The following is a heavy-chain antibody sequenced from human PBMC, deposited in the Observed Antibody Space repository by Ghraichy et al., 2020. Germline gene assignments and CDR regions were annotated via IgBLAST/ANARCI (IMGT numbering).Heavy chain of an antibody. D-gene: IGHD2/OR15-2a*01. V-gene: IGHV3-23*01. CDR3: AKSVCGNYFSWYFDL. CDR1: GFTFSSYA. CDR2: CSGSGGGT. J-gene: IGHJ2*01. Sequence: GESLNISCAASGFTFSSYAMSWVRQAPGKGLEWVSGCSGSGGGTYYADSVKGRFTISRANSKNTLYLQMNSLRAEDTAVYYCAKSVCGNYFSWYFDLWGRGTLVTVSA.